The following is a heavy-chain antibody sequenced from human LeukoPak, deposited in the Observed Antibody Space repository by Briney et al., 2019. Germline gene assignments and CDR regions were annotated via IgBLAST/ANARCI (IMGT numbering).Heavy chain of an antibody. CDR2: VYSNGDT. V-gene: IGHV4-4*07. CDR1: GGSISGYY. Sequence: SETLSLTCTVSGGSISGYYWSWIRQPAGQGLEWIGRVYSNGDTRYNPSLKSRVTMSVDTSKNQLPLNLGPVTAADTAVYYCARAAGAAGGQYFDYWGQGTLVTVSS. J-gene: IGHJ4*02. CDR3: ARAAGAAGGQYFDY. D-gene: IGHD6-13*01.